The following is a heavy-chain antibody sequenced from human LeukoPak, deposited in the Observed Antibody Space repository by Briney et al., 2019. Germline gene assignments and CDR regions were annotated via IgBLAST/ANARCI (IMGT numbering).Heavy chain of an antibody. J-gene: IGHJ4*02. D-gene: IGHD3-10*01. CDR2: ISDTGGST. CDR3: VKGLVYYFDY. V-gene: IGHV3-23*01. Sequence: GGSLRLSCAASGFTFTTYAMNWVRQAPGKGLEWVSAISDTGGSTYYAGSVKGRFTFSRDNSKNTLYLHMNSLRAEDTAVYYCVKGLVYYFDYWGQGTLVSVSS. CDR1: GFTFTTYA.